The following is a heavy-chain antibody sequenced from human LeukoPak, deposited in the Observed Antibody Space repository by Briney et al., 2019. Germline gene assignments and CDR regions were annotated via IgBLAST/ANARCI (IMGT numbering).Heavy chain of an antibody. V-gene: IGHV4-59*01. CDR2: IYYSGST. D-gene: IGHD3-10*01. Sequence: ASETLSLTCTVSGGSISSYYWSLIRQPPGKGLEWIGYIYYSGSTNYNPSLKSRVTISVDTSKNQFSLKLSSVTAADTAVYYCARVTYYYGSGSYYNNWFDPWGQGTLVTVSS. CDR1: GGSISSYY. J-gene: IGHJ5*02. CDR3: ARVTYYYGSGSYYNNWFDP.